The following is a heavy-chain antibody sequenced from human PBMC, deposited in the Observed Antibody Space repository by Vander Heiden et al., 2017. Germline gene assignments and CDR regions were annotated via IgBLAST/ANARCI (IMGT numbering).Heavy chain of an antibody. V-gene: IGHV3-30-3*01. D-gene: IGHD4-4*01. Sequence: QVQLVESGGGVVQPGRSLRLSCAASGFTFSSYAMHWVRQAPGKGLEWVAVISYDGSNKYYADSVKGRFTISRDNSKNTLYLQMNSLRAEDTAVYYCARDFDYNIGGGFDYWGQGTLVTVSS. CDR2: ISYDGSNK. CDR3: ARDFDYNIGGGFDY. J-gene: IGHJ4*02. CDR1: GFTFSSYA.